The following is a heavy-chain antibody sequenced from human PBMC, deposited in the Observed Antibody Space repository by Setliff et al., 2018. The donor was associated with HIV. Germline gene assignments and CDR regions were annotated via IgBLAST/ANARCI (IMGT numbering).Heavy chain of an antibody. V-gene: IGHV4-61*09. J-gene: IGHJ4*02. CDR2: IHTTGST. Sequence: SETLSLTCSVSGDSISSGSYYWSWIRLPAGKGLEWIGQIHTTGSTNYNPSLKSRVTISLDTSNQQFSLKLTSVTAADTAKYYCASLAYNFWSGRPPFDYWGQGTLVTVSS. CDR1: GDSISSGSYY. D-gene: IGHD3-3*01. CDR3: ASLAYNFWSGRPPFDY.